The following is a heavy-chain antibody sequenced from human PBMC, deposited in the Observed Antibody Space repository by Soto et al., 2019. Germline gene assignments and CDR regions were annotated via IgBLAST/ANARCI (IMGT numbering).Heavy chain of an antibody. J-gene: IGHJ4*02. Sequence: ASVKVSCKVSGYTLTELSMHWVRQAPGKGLEWMGGFDPEDGETIYARKFQGRVTMTEDTSTDTAYMELSSLRSEDTAVYYCATVTYYYDSSGYYQLYHFDYWGQGTLVTVS. V-gene: IGHV1-24*01. CDR3: ATVTYYYDSSGYYQLYHFDY. D-gene: IGHD3-22*01. CDR2: FDPEDGET. CDR1: GYTLTELS.